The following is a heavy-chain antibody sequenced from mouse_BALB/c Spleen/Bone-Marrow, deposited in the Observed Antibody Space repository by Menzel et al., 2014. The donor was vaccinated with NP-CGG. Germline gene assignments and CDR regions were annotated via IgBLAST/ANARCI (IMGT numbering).Heavy chain of an antibody. CDR3: ARAYY. D-gene: IGHD2-10*01. V-gene: IGHV5-6-3*01. Sequence: EVKLVESGGGLVQFGGSLKLSCAASGFTFSRYGMSWVRQTPDKRLELVAIINSDGGSTYYPDSVKGRFTISRDNAKNTLYLQMSSLKFEDTAMYYCARAYYWGQGTLVTVSA. CDR1: GFTFSRYG. J-gene: IGHJ3*01. CDR2: INSDGGST.